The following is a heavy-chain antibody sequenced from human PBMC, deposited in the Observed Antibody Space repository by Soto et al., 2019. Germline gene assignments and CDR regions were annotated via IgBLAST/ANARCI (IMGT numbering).Heavy chain of an antibody. CDR3: ARDSKWLIIKGNWFDS. V-gene: IGHV1-18*04. Sequence: QVHLVQSGAEVKRPGASVKVSCKFSGYNFIDYGMTWVRQAPGQGLEWMGWITGSNGATNYAQKFQGRVTLTAGTSTNTVSMELRSLRKDDTAVYYCARDSKWLIIKGNWFDSWGQGTLVTVSS. CDR2: ITGSNGAT. D-gene: IGHD5-12*01. J-gene: IGHJ5*01. CDR1: GYNFIDYG.